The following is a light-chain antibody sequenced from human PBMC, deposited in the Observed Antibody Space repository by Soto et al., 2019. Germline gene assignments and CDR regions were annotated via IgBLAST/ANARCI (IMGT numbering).Light chain of an antibody. CDR2: DAS. CDR1: QDISNY. V-gene: IGKV1-33*01. J-gene: IGKJ3*01. CDR3: QQYDKLPRGGLT. Sequence: DIQMTQSPSSLSASVGDRVTITCQASQDISNYLNWYQQKPGKAPKLLIYDASNLETGVPSRFSGSGSGTDFTFTISSLQPEDIATYYCQQYDKLPRGGLTFGPGTKVDIK.